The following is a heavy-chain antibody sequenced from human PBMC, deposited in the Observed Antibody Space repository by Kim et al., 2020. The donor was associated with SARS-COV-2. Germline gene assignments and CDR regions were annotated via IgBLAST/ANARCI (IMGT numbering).Heavy chain of an antibody. CDR1: GDSIVSFY. J-gene: IGHJ6*03. CDR2: IYYTGAS. CDR3: ARTSGYENNYYYYYMDV. V-gene: IGHV4-59*01. Sequence: SETLSLTCSVSGDSIVSFYWSWIRQSPGNGLEWIGYIYYTGASDYNPTLKSRVTMSVDTSKNQFSLNLSSVTAADTAVYYCARTSGYENNYYYYYMDVWG. D-gene: IGHD5-12*01.